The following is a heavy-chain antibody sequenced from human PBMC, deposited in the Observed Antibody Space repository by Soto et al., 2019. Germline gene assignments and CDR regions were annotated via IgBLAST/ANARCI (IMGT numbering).Heavy chain of an antibody. CDR2: IIPVFGLV. D-gene: IGHD3-22*01. V-gene: IGHV1-69*01. Sequence: QVHLLLQSGAEVKKPGSSVKVSCKASGGTPSNSAISWVRQAPGQGLEWMGGIIPVFGLVKYAQNFQGRVKITEDESTNTAYVELSSLRPEDTAVYYCAGGRIVVVGSRAYYGMDVWGQGTTVTVSS. J-gene: IGHJ6*02. CDR3: AGGRIVVVGSRAYYGMDV. CDR1: GGTPSNSA.